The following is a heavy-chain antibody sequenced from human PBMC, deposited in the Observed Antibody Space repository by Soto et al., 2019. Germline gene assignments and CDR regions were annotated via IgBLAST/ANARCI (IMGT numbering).Heavy chain of an antibody. CDR1: GGSISSSNW. J-gene: IGHJ4*02. CDR2: IYHSGST. Sequence: QVQLQESGPGLVKPSGTLSLTCAVSGGSISSSNWWSWVRQPPGKGLEWIGEIYHSGSTNYNPSLKSRVTLSVDKSKNQFSLKLSSVTAADTAVYYCAAAGGDSSSWYWDFDYWGQGTLVTVSS. D-gene: IGHD6-13*01. CDR3: AAAGGDSSSWYWDFDY. V-gene: IGHV4-4*02.